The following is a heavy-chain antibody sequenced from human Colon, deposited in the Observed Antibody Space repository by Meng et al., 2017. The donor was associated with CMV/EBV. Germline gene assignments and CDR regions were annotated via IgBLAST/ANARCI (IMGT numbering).Heavy chain of an antibody. Sequence: GESLKISCVDSGFIVRSHWMHWVRQAPGKGLVWVSRVRGGGGDPTYADSVKGRFTVSRDNSKNTVYLQMNGLTGEDTAVYYCARAPPKERHNYYYGMDVWGQGTAVTVSS. J-gene: IGHJ6*02. D-gene: IGHD5-24*01. CDR1: GFIVRSHW. CDR2: VRGGGGDP. V-gene: IGHV3-74*01. CDR3: ARAPPKERHNYYYGMDV.